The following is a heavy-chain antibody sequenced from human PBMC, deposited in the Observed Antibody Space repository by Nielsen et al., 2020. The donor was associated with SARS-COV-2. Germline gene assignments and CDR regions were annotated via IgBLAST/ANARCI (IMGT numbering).Heavy chain of an antibody. CDR2: IYYSGST. CDR1: GGSISSYY. CDR3: ASGGYYFDY. V-gene: IGHV4-59*08. J-gene: IGHJ4*02. Sequence: SETLSLTCTVSGGSISSYYWSWIRQPPGKGLEWIGYIYYSGSTNYNPSLKSRVTISVDPSKKQFSLKLISVTAADTAVYYCASGGYYFDYWGQGTLVTVSS.